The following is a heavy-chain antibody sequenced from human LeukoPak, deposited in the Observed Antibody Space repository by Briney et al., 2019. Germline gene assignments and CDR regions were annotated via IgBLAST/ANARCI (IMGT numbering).Heavy chain of an antibody. Sequence: SETLSLTCTVSGGSISSYYWSWIRQPPGKGLEWIGYIYHSGSTKYNPSLKSRVTISVDTSKNQFSLKLSSVTAADTAVYYCARDMKHCGGDCYSRYYYYYMDVWGKGTTVTVSS. D-gene: IGHD2-21*02. J-gene: IGHJ6*03. CDR2: IYHSGST. CDR1: GGSISSYY. V-gene: IGHV4-59*01. CDR3: ARDMKHCGGDCYSRYYYYYMDV.